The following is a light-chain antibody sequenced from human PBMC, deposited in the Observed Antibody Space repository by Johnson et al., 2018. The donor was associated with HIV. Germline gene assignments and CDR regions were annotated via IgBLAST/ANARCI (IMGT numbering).Light chain of an antibody. CDR3: GTWDTSLSAGV. J-gene: IGLJ1*01. V-gene: IGLV1-51*02. CDR2: ENN. Sequence: QSVLTQPPSMSAAPGQRVTISCSGSSSNIGNNYVSWYQQVPGTAPKLLIYENNKRPSGIPDRFSGSKSGTSATLGITGLQTGDEADYYCGTWDTSLSAGVFGPGTKVSVL. CDR1: SSNIGNNY.